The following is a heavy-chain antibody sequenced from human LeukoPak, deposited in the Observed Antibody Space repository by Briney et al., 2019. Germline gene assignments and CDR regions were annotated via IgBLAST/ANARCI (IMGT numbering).Heavy chain of an antibody. D-gene: IGHD3-22*01. CDR3: ARDRYYDATGQVDY. J-gene: IGHJ4*02. V-gene: IGHV1-69*06. CDR2: IIPIFGTA. Sequence: ASVKVSCKASGGTFSSYAISWVRQAPGQGLEWMGGIIPIFGTANYAQKFQGRVTITADKSTSTAYMELSSLRSEDTAVYYCARDRYYDATGQVDYWGQGTLVTVSS. CDR1: GGTFSSYA.